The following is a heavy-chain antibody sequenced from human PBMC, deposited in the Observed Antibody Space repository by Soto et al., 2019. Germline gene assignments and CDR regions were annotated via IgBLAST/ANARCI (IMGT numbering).Heavy chain of an antibody. J-gene: IGHJ4*02. CDR2: INPSGGST. CDR3: ARTRRYCSGGSCGPDS. Sequence: QVQLVQSGAEVKKPGASVKVSCKASGYTFTSYYMHWVRQAPGQGLEWMGIINPSGGSTSYPQKFQGRVTMTRDTATSTVYMELSSLRSEDTAVYYCARTRRYCSGGSCGPDSWGQGTLVTVSS. V-gene: IGHV1-46*01. CDR1: GYTFTSYY. D-gene: IGHD2-15*01.